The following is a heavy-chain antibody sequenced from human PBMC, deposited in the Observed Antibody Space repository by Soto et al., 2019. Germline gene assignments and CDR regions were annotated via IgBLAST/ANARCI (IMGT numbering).Heavy chain of an antibody. V-gene: IGHV4-31*03. D-gene: IGHD5-18*01. CDR2: IYYSGST. CDR3: ARALEGTRGYSYENWFDP. CDR1: GGSITSGGYY. J-gene: IGHJ5*02. Sequence: PSATLSLTCTVSGGSITSGGYYWSWIRQHPGKGLEWIGYIYYSGSTYYNPSLKSRVTISLDTSKTKFSLKLSSVTDADTAMYYCARALEGTRGYSYENWFDPWGQGTLVTVSS.